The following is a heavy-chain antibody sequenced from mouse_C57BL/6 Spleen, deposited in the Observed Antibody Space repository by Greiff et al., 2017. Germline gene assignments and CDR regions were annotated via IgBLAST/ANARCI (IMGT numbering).Heavy chain of an antibody. Sequence: QVQLQQSGAELVRPGTSVKVSCKASGYAFTNYLIEWVKQRPGQGLEWIGVINPGSGGTNYNEKFKGKATLTADKSSSTAYMQLSSLTSGGSAVFFGARGGDRGGFAYWGQGTLVTVSA. CDR1: GYAFTNYL. J-gene: IGHJ3*01. D-gene: IGHD2-14*01. CDR2: INPGSGGT. CDR3: ARGGDRGGFAY. V-gene: IGHV1-54*01.